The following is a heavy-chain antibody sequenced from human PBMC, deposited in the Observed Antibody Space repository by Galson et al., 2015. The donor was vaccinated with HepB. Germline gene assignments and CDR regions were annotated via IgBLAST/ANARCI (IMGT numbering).Heavy chain of an antibody. Sequence: SVEVSCKASGDTFSNYAISWVRQAPGQGLEWMGGIIPMFGKANYAQKLQGRVTITADESTSTAYMELSSLRSGDTAVYYCARGYGSGSFYYHYWGQGTLVIVSS. CDR2: IIPMFGKA. V-gene: IGHV1-69*13. D-gene: IGHD3-10*01. CDR3: ARGYGSGSFYYHY. CDR1: GDTFSNYA. J-gene: IGHJ4*02.